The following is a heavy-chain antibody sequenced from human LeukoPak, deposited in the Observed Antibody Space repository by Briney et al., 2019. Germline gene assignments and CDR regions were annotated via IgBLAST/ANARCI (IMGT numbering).Heavy chain of an antibody. D-gene: IGHD6-19*01. CDR2: IYDRGST. Sequence: PSETLSLTCAVYGGSFSGYYWSWIRQPPGKGLEWIGYIYDRGSTNYNPSLKSRVTISVDTSKNQFSLKLSSVTAADTAVYYCARVEVAVWFAFDIWGQGTMVTVSS. J-gene: IGHJ3*02. CDR3: ARVEVAVWFAFDI. V-gene: IGHV4-59*01. CDR1: GGSFSGYY.